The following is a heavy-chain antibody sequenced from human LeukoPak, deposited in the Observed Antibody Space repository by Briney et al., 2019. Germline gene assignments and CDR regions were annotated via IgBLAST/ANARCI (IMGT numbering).Heavy chain of an antibody. CDR2: ISSNGGST. V-gene: IGHV3-64*01. Sequence: PGGSLRLTCAASGFTFSSYAMPWVRQAPGKGLEYVSAISSNGGSTYYANSVKGRFTISRDNSKNTLYLQMGSLRAEDMAVYYCARGGIAVAGRSLTPSWFDPWGQGTLVTVSS. CDR1: GFTFSSYA. D-gene: IGHD6-19*01. J-gene: IGHJ5*02. CDR3: ARGGIAVAGRSLTPSWFDP.